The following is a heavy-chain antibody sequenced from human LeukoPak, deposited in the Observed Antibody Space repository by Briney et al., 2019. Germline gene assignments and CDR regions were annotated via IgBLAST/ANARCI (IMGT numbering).Heavy chain of an antibody. CDR3: ARDQNAKRYYYDSSGYSFDY. D-gene: IGHD3-22*01. CDR1: GFTFSSFW. V-gene: IGHV3-74*01. CDR2: LNSDGSTT. J-gene: IGHJ4*02. Sequence: GGSLRLSCAASGFTFSSFWMHWVRQVPGKGLVWVSGLNSDGSTTGYADSVRGRFTISRDNAKNSLYLQMNSLRAEDTAVYYCARDQNAKRYYYDSSGYSFDYWGQGTLVTVSS.